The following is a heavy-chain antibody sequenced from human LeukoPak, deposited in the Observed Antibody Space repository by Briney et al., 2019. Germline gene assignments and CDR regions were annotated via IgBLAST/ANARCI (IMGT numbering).Heavy chain of an antibody. CDR1: GFTFNMYW. CDR3: ARDYSLWFGAYGMDV. D-gene: IGHD3-10*01. V-gene: IGHV3-74*01. J-gene: IGHJ6*02. Sequence: GGSLRLSCAASGFTFNMYWMHWVRQAPGKGLVWVSRINSDGSSTSYADSVKGRFTISRDNAKNTLYLQMNSLRAEDTAVYYCARDYSLWFGAYGMDVWGQGTTVTVSS. CDR2: INSDGSST.